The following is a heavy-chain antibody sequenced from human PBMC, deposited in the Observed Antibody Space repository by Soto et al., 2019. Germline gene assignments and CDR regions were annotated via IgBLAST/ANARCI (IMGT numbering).Heavy chain of an antibody. CDR3: ARSGHLFES. V-gene: IGHV4-34*01. Sequence: QVQLQQWGAGLLKPSETLSLTCAVYGGSFNDYYWSWIRQPPGKGLEWIGEINHTGHNNYNPSLSSRVTISVDTSNNQFSLKLSSVTAADTAVYYCARSGHLFESWGEGILVTVSS. J-gene: IGHJ4*02. CDR1: GGSFNDYY. D-gene: IGHD3-10*01. CDR2: INHTGHN.